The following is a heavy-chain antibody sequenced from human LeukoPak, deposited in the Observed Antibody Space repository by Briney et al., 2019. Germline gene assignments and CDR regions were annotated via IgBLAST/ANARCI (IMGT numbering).Heavy chain of an antibody. V-gene: IGHV4-59*08. CDR2: ISYSGST. CDR1: GGSISSSY. D-gene: IGHD1-14*01. J-gene: IGHJ4*02. CDR3: ARLVNRSWYFDY. Sequence: SETLSLTCTVSGGSISSSYWSWIRQPPGKGLEWIGYISYSGSTNYNPSLKSRVTISVDTSKNQFSLKLSSVTAADTAVYYCARLVNRSWYFDYWGQGTLVTVSS.